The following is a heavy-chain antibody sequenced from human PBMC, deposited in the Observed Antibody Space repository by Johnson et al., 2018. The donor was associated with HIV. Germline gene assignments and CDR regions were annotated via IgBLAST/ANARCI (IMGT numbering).Heavy chain of an antibody. CDR3: ARENGVEMATVNDAFDI. CDR1: GFTFNNFA. Sequence: EVQLVESGGGLIQPGGSLRLSCAASGFTFNNFAMHWVRQAPGKGLEWVSYISSRGSTIYYADSVKGRVTISRDNSKNTLYLQINSLRAEDTAVYYCARENGVEMATVNDAFDIWGQGTMVTVSS. CDR2: ISSRGSTI. D-gene: IGHD5-24*01. V-gene: IGHV3-48*01. J-gene: IGHJ3*02.